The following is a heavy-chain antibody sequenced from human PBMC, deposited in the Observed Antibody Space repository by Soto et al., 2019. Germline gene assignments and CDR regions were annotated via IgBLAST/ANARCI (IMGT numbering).Heavy chain of an antibody. CDR1: GYTFTSYA. D-gene: IGHD5-18*01. CDR3: ARGGYSYGYYGMDV. CDR2: INAGNGNT. J-gene: IGHJ6*02. Sequence: ASVKVSCRASGYTFTSYAMHWVRQAPGQRLEWMGWINAGNGNTKYSQKFQGRVTITRDTSASTAYMELSSLRSEDTAVYYCARGGYSYGYYGMDVWGQGTTVTVSS. V-gene: IGHV1-3*01.